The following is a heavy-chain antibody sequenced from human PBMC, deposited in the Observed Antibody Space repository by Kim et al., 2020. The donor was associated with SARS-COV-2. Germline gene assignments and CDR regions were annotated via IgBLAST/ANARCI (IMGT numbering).Heavy chain of an antibody. CDR3: ARVNGGLYGMDV. D-gene: IGHD4-17*01. V-gene: IGHV3-48*02. Sequence: YYADSVKGRFTISRDNAKNSLYLQMNSLRDEDTAVYYCARVNGGLYGMDVWGQGTTVTVSS. J-gene: IGHJ6*02.